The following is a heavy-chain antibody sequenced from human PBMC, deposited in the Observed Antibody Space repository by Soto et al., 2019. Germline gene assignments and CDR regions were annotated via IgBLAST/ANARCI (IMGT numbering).Heavy chain of an antibody. CDR3: ARRRGYNWNNPAFDY. Sequence: SGPTLVNPTQTLTLTCAFSGFSLSTRGVGVRWIRQPPGKAREWLALIYSIDDKKYSPSLKSRLGITKDTFRNQVVQTMTNVDPLDTATYYCARRRGYNWNNPAFDYWGQGALVTVSS. CDR1: GFSLSTRGVG. CDR2: IYSIDDK. J-gene: IGHJ4*02. D-gene: IGHD1-20*01. V-gene: IGHV2-5*01.